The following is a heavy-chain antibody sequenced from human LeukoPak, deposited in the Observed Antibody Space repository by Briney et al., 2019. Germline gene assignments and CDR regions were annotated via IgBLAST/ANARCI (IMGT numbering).Heavy chain of an antibody. CDR2: FYSGGTT. V-gene: IGHV3-53*01. CDR1: GFNVRSKY. CDR3: ARGSEGAFDI. Sequence: GGSLRLSCAASGFNVRSKYMSWVRQAPGKGLECVSVFYSGGTTAYADSVKGRFTVSIDNSNNTLYLQMNSLRAEDTAGYYCARGSEGAFDIWAQGTMFPASS. J-gene: IGHJ3*02.